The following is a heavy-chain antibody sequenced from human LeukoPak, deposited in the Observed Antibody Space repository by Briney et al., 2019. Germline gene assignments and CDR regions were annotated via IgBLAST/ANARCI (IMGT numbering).Heavy chain of an antibody. CDR3: ATDRGATDY. Sequence: GGSLRLSCAASGFTFSSYSMNWVRQAPGKGLEWVSYISSSSSTIYYADSVKGRFTISRDNAKNSLYLQMNSLRAEDTAVYYCATDRGATDYWGQGTLVTVSS. CDR2: ISSSSSTI. CDR1: GFTFSSYS. V-gene: IGHV3-48*01. J-gene: IGHJ4*02. D-gene: IGHD1-26*01.